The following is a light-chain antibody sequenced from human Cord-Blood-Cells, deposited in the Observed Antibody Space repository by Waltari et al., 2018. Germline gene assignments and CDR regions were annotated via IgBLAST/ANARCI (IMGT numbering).Light chain of an antibody. Sequence: DIQMTQSPSTLSASVGDRVTITCRASQSISSWLAWYQQKPGKAPKLLIYKASSLESGVPSRFSGSGSGTEFTLTNSSLQPDDFATYYCQQYNSYSYTFGQATKLEIK. CDR2: KAS. CDR3: QQYNSYSYT. V-gene: IGKV1-5*03. CDR1: QSISSW. J-gene: IGKJ2*01.